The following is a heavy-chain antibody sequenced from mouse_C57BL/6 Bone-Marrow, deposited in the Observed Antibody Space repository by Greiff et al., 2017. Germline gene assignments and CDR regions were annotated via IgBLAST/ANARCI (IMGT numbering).Heavy chain of an antibody. CDR1: GFSLTSYA. D-gene: IGHD2-3*01. CDR3: ARYDGYYVPYYYAMDY. J-gene: IGHJ4*01. CDR2: IWTGGGT. Sequence: VQVVESGPGLVAPSQCLSITCTVSGFSLTSYAISWVRQPPGKGLEWLGVIWTGGGTNYNSALKSRLSISKDNTKSQFFLKMNSRQTNDTSGDYCARYDGYYVPYYYAMDYWGQGTSVTVSS. V-gene: IGHV2-9-1*01.